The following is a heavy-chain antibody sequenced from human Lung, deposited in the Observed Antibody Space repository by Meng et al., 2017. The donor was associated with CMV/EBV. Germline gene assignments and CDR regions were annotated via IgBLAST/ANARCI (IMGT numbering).Heavy chain of an antibody. CDR1: GGSISGGYYY. CDR3: ARGGAGIGDAGDHFDY. CDR2: IYYTGNT. D-gene: IGHD4-17*01. Sequence: QVQLQESGPGLVKPSQTLSLTCTVSGGSISGGYYYWTWIRQPPGKGLEWIGYIYYTGNTYYNPSLKSRVTISVDTSKNQFSLRLSSVTAADTAVYYCARGGAGIGDAGDHFDYWGQGTLVTVSS. J-gene: IGHJ4*02. V-gene: IGHV4-30-4*08.